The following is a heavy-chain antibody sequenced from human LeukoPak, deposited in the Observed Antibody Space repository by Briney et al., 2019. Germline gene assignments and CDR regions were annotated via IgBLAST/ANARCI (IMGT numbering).Heavy chain of an antibody. CDR3: ARNPYGDYIFDS. CDR2: ISYDGRNK. D-gene: IGHD4-17*01. CDR1: GFTFRSYA. V-gene: IGHV3-30*04. Sequence: PGGSLTLSCAASGFTFRSYAMHWVRQAPGKGLEWVAVISYDGRNKYYADSVKGRFTISRDNPKNTLYLQMNSLRAEDTAVYYCARNPYGDYIFDSWGHGTLVTVSS. J-gene: IGHJ4*01.